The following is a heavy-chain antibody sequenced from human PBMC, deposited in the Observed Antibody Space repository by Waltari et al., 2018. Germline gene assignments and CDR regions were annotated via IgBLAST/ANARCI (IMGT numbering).Heavy chain of an antibody. D-gene: IGHD2-2*01. CDR2: IISDGTTT. Sequence: EVQLVESGGGLVQPGGSLRLSCATSGSIFTTYPMNWVRQAPGKGLEWVSFIISDGTTTHYADSVKGRFTISRDNAKNSLYLQMNSLRVEDSAVYYCVRDKGSSSWHAFDSWGQGILITVSS. J-gene: IGHJ4*02. CDR1: GSIFTTYP. V-gene: IGHV3-48*01. CDR3: VRDKGSSSWHAFDS.